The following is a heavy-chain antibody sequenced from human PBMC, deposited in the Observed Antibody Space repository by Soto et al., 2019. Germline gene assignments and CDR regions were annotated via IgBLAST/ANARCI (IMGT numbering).Heavy chain of an antibody. CDR1: GFTFSNYA. V-gene: IGHV3-23*01. Sequence: VGSLRLSCAASGFTFSNYAMSWVLQAPGKGLEWLSIISGSGGSTYYADSVKGRFTISRDNSKNTLYLQMNSLRAEDTAVYYCAKDYRRSGVGYNCFDPWGQGTLVPVSS. J-gene: IGHJ5*02. CDR2: ISGSGGST. D-gene: IGHD3-16*02. CDR3: AKDYRRSGVGYNCFDP.